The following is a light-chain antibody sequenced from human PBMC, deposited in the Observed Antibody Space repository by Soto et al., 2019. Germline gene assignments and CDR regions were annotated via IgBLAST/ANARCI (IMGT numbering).Light chain of an antibody. CDR2: GIS. CDR3: QQYVTSSPRR. J-gene: IGKJ1*01. CDR1: HTISRSY. Sequence: EIVLTQSPGTLSLSPGERATLSCRASHTISRSYLAWYQQKPGQAPRLLMYGISRRATGIPDRFSGSGSGTDFTLTITRLEPEDFAVYYCQQYVTSSPRRFGQGTKVEIK. V-gene: IGKV3-20*01.